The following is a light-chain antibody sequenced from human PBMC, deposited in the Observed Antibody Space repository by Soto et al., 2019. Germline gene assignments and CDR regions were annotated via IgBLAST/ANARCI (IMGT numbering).Light chain of an antibody. J-gene: IGLJ2*01. CDR2: YFSDSDN. V-gene: IGLV5-37*01. CDR1: SDINVGRYN. CDR3: MIWPSNTMV. Sequence: QPVLTQPPSSSASPGESARLTCTLPSDINVGRYNIYWYQQRPGSPPRYLLYYFSDSDNGQGSGVPSRFSGSKDASANAGILLISGLQFDDEADYYCMIWPSNTMVFGGGTKLTVL.